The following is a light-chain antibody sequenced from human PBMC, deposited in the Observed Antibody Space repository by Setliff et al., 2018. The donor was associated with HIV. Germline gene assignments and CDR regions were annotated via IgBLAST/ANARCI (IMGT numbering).Light chain of an antibody. CDR1: SSDIGRFNY. V-gene: IGLV2-14*03. CDR2: DVN. J-gene: IGLJ1*01. CDR3: CSYSGRSTDV. Sequence: QSVLTQPASVTGSPGQSITISCTGTSSDIGRFNYVSWYRQFPGEGPTLVIFDVNQRPSGVSNRFSGSKSGNIASLIISGLQAEDEADYFCCSYSGRSTDVFGSGTKVTVL.